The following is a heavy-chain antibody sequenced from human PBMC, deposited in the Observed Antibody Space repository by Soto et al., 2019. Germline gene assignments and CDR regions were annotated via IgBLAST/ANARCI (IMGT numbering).Heavy chain of an antibody. J-gene: IGHJ5*02. CDR2: ITAYGDST. D-gene: IGHD6-19*01. CDR3: AKEPLWYDSDWYPPPGLDP. V-gene: IGHV3-23*01. CDR1: GFTFSNYA. Sequence: EVQLLESGGGFVQPGGSLRLSCAASGFTFSNYAMSWVRQAPGKGLVWVSAITAYGDSTHYADSVKGRFTISRDYPKNTVYLQMDSLRAEDTAVYYCAKEPLWYDSDWYPPPGLDPWGQGTLVTVSS.